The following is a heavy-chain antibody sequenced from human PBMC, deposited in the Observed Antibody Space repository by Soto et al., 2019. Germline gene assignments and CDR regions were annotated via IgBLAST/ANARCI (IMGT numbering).Heavy chain of an antibody. CDR3: VRSIFRFRGVIQPVGY. CDR1: GYAFTTYF. Sequence: ASVKVSCKASGYAFTTYFMHWVRQAPGQGLEWLGIINPSGGRTTYAQNFQGRLTMTRDTSTSTAYMELSSLRSEDTAVYYCVRSIFRFRGVIQPVGYWGQGTLVTVSS. V-gene: IGHV1-46*01. D-gene: IGHD3-10*01. J-gene: IGHJ4*02. CDR2: INPSGGRT.